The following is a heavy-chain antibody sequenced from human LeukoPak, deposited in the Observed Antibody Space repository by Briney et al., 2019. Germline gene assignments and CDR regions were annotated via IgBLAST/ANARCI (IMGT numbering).Heavy chain of an antibody. J-gene: IGHJ5*02. CDR3: ARVGILTGYYNPNWFDH. V-gene: IGHV1-8*01. D-gene: IGHD3-9*01. CDR2: MNPNSGNT. CDR1: GYTFTSYD. Sequence: ASVKVSCKASGYTFTSYDINWVRQATGQGLEWMGWMNPNSGNTGYAQKFQGRVTMTRNTSISTAYMELSSLRSEDTAVYYCARVGILTGYYNPNWFDHWGQGTLVTVSS.